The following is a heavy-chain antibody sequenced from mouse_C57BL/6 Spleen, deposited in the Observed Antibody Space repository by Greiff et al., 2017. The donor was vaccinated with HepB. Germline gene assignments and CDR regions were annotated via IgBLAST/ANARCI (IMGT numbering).Heavy chain of an antibody. Sequence: EVQGVESGGGLVQPKGSLKLSCAASGFTFNTYAMHWVRQAPGKGLEWVARIRSKSSNYATYYADSVKDRFTISRDDSQSMLNLQMNNLKTEDTAMYYCVRDGGNFAWFAYWGQGTLVTVSA. CDR1: GFTFNTYA. J-gene: IGHJ3*01. CDR3: VRDGGNFAWFAY. V-gene: IGHV10-3*01. D-gene: IGHD2-1*01. CDR2: IRSKSSNYAT.